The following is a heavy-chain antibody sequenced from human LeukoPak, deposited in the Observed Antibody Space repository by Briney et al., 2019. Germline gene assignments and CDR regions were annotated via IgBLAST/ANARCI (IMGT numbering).Heavy chain of an antibody. D-gene: IGHD3-22*01. J-gene: IGHJ4*02. CDR2: INHNGNVN. Sequence: PGGSLRLSCEGSAFIFSGHWMNWVRQTPGKGLEWVASINHNGNVNYYVDSVKGRFTISRENAKNSLYLQMNSLRAEDTAVYYCARGGRTYYYDSSGYFDWGQGTLVTVSS. V-gene: IGHV3-7*03. CDR3: ARGGRTYYYDSSGYFD. CDR1: AFIFSGHW.